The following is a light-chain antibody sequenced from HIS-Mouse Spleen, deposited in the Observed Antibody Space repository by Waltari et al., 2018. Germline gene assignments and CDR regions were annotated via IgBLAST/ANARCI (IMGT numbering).Light chain of an antibody. Sequence: QSALTQPASVSGSPGQSITISCTGTSSDVGGYNYVSWYQQHPGKAPKLMIYDVSNRPSGVSNRFSCSKSGTTASLTISGLQAEDEADYYCSSYTSSSFNVVFGGGTKLTVL. V-gene: IGLV2-14*03. CDR3: SSYTSSSFNVV. CDR2: DVS. J-gene: IGLJ2*01. CDR1: SSDVGGYNY.